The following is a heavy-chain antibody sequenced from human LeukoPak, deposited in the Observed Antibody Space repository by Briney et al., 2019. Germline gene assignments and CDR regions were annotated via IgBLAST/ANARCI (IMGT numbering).Heavy chain of an antibody. J-gene: IGHJ5*02. CDR2: ISGGGDST. CDR1: GFTFSSYT. CDR3: ARSGRVGTAGWFDP. D-gene: IGHD1-1*01. V-gene: IGHV3-23*01. Sequence: GGSLRLSCAASGFTFSSYTMAWVRQAPGKGLDWVSSISGGGDSTYYADSVKGRFTISRDNSKNTLYLQMTSLRAEGTAVYYCARSGRVGTAGWFDPWGQGTLVTVSS.